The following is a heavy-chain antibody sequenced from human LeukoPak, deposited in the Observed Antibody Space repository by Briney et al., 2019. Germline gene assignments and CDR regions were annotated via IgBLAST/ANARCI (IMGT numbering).Heavy chain of an antibody. CDR3: ARELTYYDFWSGHTRGAFDI. V-gene: IGHV4-34*01. D-gene: IGHD3-3*01. CDR1: GGSFGGYY. J-gene: IGHJ3*02. Sequence: PSETLSLTCAVYGGSFGGYYWSWIRQPPGKGLEWIGEINHSGSTNYNPSLKSRVTISVDTSKNQFSLKLSSVTAADTAVYYCARELTYYDFWSGHTRGAFDIWGQGTMVTVSS. CDR2: INHSGST.